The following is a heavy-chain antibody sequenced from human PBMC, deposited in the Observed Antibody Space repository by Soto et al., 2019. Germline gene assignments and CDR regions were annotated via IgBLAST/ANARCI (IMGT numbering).Heavy chain of an antibody. J-gene: IGHJ4*02. CDR3: AKDQGVVVVAATLIDY. CDR1: GFTFSSYG. Sequence: QVQLVESGGGVVQPGRSLRLSCAASGFTFSSYGMHWVRQAPGKGLEWVAVISYDGSKNYYDDSVKGRFTISRDNSKNTLHLQMNSLRVEDTAVYYCAKDQGVVVVAATLIDYWGQGTLVTVYS. D-gene: IGHD2-15*01. V-gene: IGHV3-30*18. CDR2: ISYDGSKN.